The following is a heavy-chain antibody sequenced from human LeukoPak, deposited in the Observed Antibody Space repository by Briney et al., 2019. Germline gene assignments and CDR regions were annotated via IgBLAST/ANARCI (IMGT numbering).Heavy chain of an antibody. J-gene: IGHJ4*02. CDR3: ARHSSGYYTADY. CDR2: IIPILGIA. CDR1: GGTFSSYA. D-gene: IGHD3-22*01. Sequence: SVTVSCKASGGTFSSYAISWVRQAPGQGLEWMGRIIPILGIANYAQKFQGRVTITADKSTSTAYMGLSSLRSEDTAVYYCARHSSGYYTADYWGQGTLVTVSS. V-gene: IGHV1-69*04.